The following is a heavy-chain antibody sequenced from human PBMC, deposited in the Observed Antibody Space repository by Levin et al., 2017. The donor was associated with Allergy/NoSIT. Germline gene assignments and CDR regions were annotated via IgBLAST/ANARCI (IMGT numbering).Heavy chain of an antibody. V-gene: IGHV3-23*01. J-gene: IGHJ4*02. D-gene: IGHD3-10*01. CDR2: ISDSGGST. CDR1: GFTFSSYA. CDR3: AKDVLGGFGELLHGY. Sequence: GESLKISCAASGFTFSSYAMSWVRQAPGKGLEWVSGISDSGGSTYYADSVKGRFTISRDNSKNTLYLRMSSLRVEDTAVYYCAKDVLGGFGELLHGYWGQGTRVTVSS.